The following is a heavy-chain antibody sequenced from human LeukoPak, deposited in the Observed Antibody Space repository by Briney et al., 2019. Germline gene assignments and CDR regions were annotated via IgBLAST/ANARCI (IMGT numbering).Heavy chain of an antibody. Sequence: PSETLSLTCTVSGGPITDHYWSWVRQPPGKGLEWIGYIYYSGSTYYNPSLKSRVTISVDTSKNQFSLKLSSVTAADTAVYYCARLVRARITMVWYFDYWGQGTLVTVSS. CDR2: IYYSGST. V-gene: IGHV4-59*08. J-gene: IGHJ4*02. D-gene: IGHD3-10*01. CDR3: ARLVRARITMVWYFDY. CDR1: GGPITDHY.